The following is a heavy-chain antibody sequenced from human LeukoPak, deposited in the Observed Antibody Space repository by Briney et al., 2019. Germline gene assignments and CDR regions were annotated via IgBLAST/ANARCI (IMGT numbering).Heavy chain of an antibody. J-gene: IGHJ6*02. V-gene: IGHV1-18*01. Sequence: ASVKVSCKASGYTFTSYGISWVRQAPGQGLEWMGWISAYNGNTNYAQKLQGRVTMTTDTSTSTAYMELRGLRSDDTAVYYCAREGYCSGGSCYSRPPDYYGMDVWGQGTTVTVSS. CDR3: AREGYCSGGSCYSRPPDYYGMDV. CDR1: GYTFTSYG. CDR2: ISAYNGNT. D-gene: IGHD2-15*01.